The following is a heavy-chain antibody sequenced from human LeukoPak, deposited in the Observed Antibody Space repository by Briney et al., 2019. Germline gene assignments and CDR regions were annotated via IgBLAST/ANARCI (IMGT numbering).Heavy chain of an antibody. CDR2: ISTSSI. CDR1: GFTFSSYS. V-gene: IGHV3-21*04. J-gene: IGHJ4*02. CDR3: AKFGAYCSGGSCSPRYYFDY. D-gene: IGHD2-15*01. Sequence: PGGSLRLSCAASGFTFSSYSMNWVRQAPGKGLEWVSSISTSSIYYADSVKGRFTISRDNSKNTLYLQMNSLRAEDTAVYYCAKFGAYCSGGSCSPRYYFDYWGQGTLVTVSS.